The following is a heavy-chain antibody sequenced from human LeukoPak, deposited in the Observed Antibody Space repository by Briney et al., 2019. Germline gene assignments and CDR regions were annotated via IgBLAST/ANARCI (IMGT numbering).Heavy chain of an antibody. D-gene: IGHD1-26*01. CDR1: GYTFTSYG. Sequence: ASVKVSFKASGYTFTSYGISWVRQAPGQGLERMGWISAYNGNTNYAQKLQGRVTMTTDTSTSTAYMELRSLRSDDTAVYYCARDRSGSYRVGFAPWGQGTLVTVSS. CDR3: ARDRSGSYRVGFAP. V-gene: IGHV1-18*01. J-gene: IGHJ5*02. CDR2: ISAYNGNT.